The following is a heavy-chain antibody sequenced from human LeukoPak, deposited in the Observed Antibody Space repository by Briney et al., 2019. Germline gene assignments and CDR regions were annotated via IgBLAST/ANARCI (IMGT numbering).Heavy chain of an antibody. D-gene: IGHD3-10*01. V-gene: IGHV3-23*01. CDR3: AKFNGHPTTNYYMDV. CDR1: GFIFSSFA. J-gene: IGHJ6*04. Sequence: GGSLRLSCAASGFIFSSFAMTWVRQAPGKGLEWVSGIIDTGGATYYADSVKGRFTISRDNSKNTLFLQVNSLRAEDTAVYYCAKFNGHPTTNYYMDVWGEGTTVTVSS. CDR2: IIDTGGAT.